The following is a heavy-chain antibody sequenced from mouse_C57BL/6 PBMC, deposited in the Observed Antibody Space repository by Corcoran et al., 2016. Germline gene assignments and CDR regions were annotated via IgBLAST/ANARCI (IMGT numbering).Heavy chain of an antibody. V-gene: IGHV1-26*01. J-gene: IGHJ2*01. CDR3: ARCNLLWSFDY. D-gene: IGHD2-1*01. CDR2: INPNNGGT. CDR1: GYTFTDYY. Sequence: EVQLQQSGPELVKPGASVKISCKASGYTFTDYYMNWVKQSHGKSLEWIGDINPNNGGTSYNQKFKGKATLTVDKSSSTAYMELRSLTSEDSAVYYCARCNLLWSFDYWGQGTTLTVSS.